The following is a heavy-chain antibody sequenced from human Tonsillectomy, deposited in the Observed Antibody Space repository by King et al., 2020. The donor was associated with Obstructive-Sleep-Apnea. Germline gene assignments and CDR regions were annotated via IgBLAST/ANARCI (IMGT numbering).Heavy chain of an antibody. V-gene: IGHV4-59*08. CDR3: ARHGAVGATNLFIKGYYFDY. CDR2: IYYSGST. CDR1: GGSISSYY. J-gene: IGHJ4*02. D-gene: IGHD1-26*01. Sequence: VQLQESGPGLVKPSETLSLTCTVSGGSISSYYWSWIRQPPGKGLEWIGYIYYSGSTNYNPSLKSRVTISVDTSKNQFSLKLSSVTAADTAVYYCARHGAVGATNLFIKGYYFDYWGQGTLVTVSS.